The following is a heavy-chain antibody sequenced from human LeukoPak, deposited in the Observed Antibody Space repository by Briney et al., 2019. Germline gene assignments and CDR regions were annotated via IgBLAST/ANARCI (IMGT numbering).Heavy chain of an antibody. V-gene: IGHV3-7*01. CDR2: IKQDGSEK. CDR3: ARDQGLVPGDAFDI. J-gene: IGHJ3*02. D-gene: IGHD6-19*01. Sequence: GGSLRLSCAASGFTFSSYWMSWVRQAPGKGLEWVANIKQDGSEKYYVDSVKGRFTTSRDNAKNSLYLQMNSLRAEDTAVYYCARDQGLVPGDAFDIWGQGTMVTVSS. CDR1: GFTFSSYW.